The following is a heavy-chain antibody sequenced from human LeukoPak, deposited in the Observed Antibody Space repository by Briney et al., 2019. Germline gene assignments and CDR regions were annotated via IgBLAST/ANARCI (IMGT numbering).Heavy chain of an antibody. CDR3: ARTGEYSGYDIYYYYYYMDV. CDR1: GFTFSSYW. D-gene: IGHD5-12*01. V-gene: IGHV3-7*01. J-gene: IGHJ6*03. Sequence: GGSLRLSCAASGFTFSSYWMSWVRQAPGKGLEWVANIKQDGSEKYYVDSVKGRFTISRDNAKNSLYLQMNSLRAEDTAVYYCARTGEYSGYDIYYYYYYMDVWGKGTTVTVSS. CDR2: IKQDGSEK.